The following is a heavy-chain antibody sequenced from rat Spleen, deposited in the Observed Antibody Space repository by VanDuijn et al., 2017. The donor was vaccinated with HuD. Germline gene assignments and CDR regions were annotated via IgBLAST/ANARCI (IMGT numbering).Heavy chain of an antibody. D-gene: IGHD1-7*01. CDR2: ISSGGGGI. J-gene: IGHJ2*01. CDR3: ARSLIYYGYDSYYFDY. CDR1: GFTFSSFP. Sequence: EVQLVESGGGLVQPGRSLKLSCAASGFTFSSFPMAWVRQAPKKGLEWVAYISSGGGGIYYPDSVQGRFTISRHNAKSTLYLQMDSLRSGDTGTYYCARSLIYYGYDSYYFDYWGQGVMVTVSS. V-gene: IGHV5-25*01.